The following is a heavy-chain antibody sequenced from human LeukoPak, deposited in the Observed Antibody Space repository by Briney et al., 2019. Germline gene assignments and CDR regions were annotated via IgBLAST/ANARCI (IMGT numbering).Heavy chain of an antibody. CDR2: INPSGGST. CDR1: GYTFTSYY. J-gene: IGHJ4*02. CDR3: AREGEYFYDSTGYYSWDF. D-gene: IGHD3-22*01. Sequence: ASVKVSCKASGYTFTSYYMHWVRQAPGQGLEWMGIINPSGGSTNYAQKFQGRVTMTTDTSTSIAYMELRSLTSDDTAVYFCAREGEYFYDSTGYYSWDFWGQGTLVTVSS. V-gene: IGHV1-46*01.